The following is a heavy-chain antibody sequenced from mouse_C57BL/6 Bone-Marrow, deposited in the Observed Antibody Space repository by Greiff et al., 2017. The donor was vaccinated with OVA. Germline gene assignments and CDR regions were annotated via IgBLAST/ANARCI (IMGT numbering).Heavy chain of an antibody. CDR3: ARGNYYGSSYEGLGFAY. D-gene: IGHD1-1*01. CDR1: GYPFTNYW. V-gene: IGHV1-63*01. CDR2: IYPGGGYP. J-gene: IGHJ3*01. Sequence: QVQLQQSGAELVKPGASVKMSCKASGYPFTNYWIGWAKQRPGHGLEWIGDIYPGGGYPNYNEKFKGKATLTADKASSTAYMQFSSLTSEDSAIYYCARGNYYGSSYEGLGFAYWGQGTLVTVSA.